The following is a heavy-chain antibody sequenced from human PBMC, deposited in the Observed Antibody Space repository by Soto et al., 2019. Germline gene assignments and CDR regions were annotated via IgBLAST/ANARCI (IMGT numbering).Heavy chain of an antibody. Sequence: PSETLSLTCTVSGDSISSDYWSWIRQPPGKELEYIGYIYYSGSTNYNPSLKSRVTISVDTSKNQFSLKLSSVTAADTAVYYCARVGGSGWFWFDPWGQGTLVTVSS. V-gene: IGHV4-59*01. J-gene: IGHJ5*02. CDR3: ARVGGSGWFWFDP. CDR2: IYYSGST. CDR1: GDSISSDY. D-gene: IGHD6-19*01.